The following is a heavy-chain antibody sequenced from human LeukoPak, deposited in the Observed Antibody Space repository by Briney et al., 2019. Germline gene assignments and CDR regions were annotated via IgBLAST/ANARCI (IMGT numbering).Heavy chain of an antibody. V-gene: IGHV3-20*04. CDR2: INWNGGST. D-gene: IGHD3-10*01. CDR3: ARGGGSGSSLVVWYFDL. CDR1: GFTFDDYG. J-gene: IGHJ2*01. Sequence: GGSLRLSCAASGFTFDDYGMSWVRQAPGKGLEWVSGINWNGGSTGYADSVKGRFTISRDNAKNSLYLQMNSLRTEDTALYYCARGGGSGSSLVVWYFDLWGRGTLVTVSS.